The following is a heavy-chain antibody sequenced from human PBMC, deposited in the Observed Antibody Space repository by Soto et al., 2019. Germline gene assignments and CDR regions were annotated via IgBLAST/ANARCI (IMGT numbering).Heavy chain of an antibody. J-gene: IGHJ4*02. Sequence: GSLRLSSAASGXTFSSYSMSWVRQAPGKGLELVSAIIGSGGSTYYADSVKGRFTISIDNSKNTLYLQMNSMRAEDTAVYYCAKVLHYYDSRNIWGQGTLVTVSS. CDR3: AKVLHYYDSRNI. CDR2: IIGSGGST. V-gene: IGHV3-23*01. D-gene: IGHD3-22*01. CDR1: GXTFSSYS.